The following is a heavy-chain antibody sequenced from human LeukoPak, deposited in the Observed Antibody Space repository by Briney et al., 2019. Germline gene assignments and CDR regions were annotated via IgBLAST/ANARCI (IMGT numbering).Heavy chain of an antibody. D-gene: IGHD3-10*01. J-gene: IGHJ5*02. Sequence: PSETLSLTCTVSGASISSSNYYWVWIRQPPGKGLEWIGSIFYSGTTHYNPSLKSRVTISVNTSKNQFSLKLSSVTAADTAVYYCAREEFTMIQGVPFDPWGQGTLVTVSS. CDR3: AREEFTMIQGVPFDP. CDR1: GASISSSNYY. V-gene: IGHV4-39*07. CDR2: IFYSGTT.